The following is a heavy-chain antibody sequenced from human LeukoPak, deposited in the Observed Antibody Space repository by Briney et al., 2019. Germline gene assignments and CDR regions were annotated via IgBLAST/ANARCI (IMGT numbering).Heavy chain of an antibody. Sequence: GESLKISCKASGYSFSSYWIGWVRQMPGKGLEWIGLVYPGDSDTRYSPSFQGQVTISADKSISTAYLQWSSLKASDTAMYYCARLPQLLELNFDYWGQGTLVTVSS. V-gene: IGHV5-51*01. CDR2: VYPGDSDT. CDR3: ARLPQLLELNFDY. J-gene: IGHJ4*02. CDR1: GYSFSSYW. D-gene: IGHD1-7*01.